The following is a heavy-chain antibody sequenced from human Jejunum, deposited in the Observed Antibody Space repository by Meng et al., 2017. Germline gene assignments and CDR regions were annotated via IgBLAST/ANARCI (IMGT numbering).Heavy chain of an antibody. CDR2: IDTSGDHT. V-gene: IGHV3-48*03. CDR3: VWWGLSGTRLFYY. J-gene: IGHJ4*01. CDR1: GFTFNSHE. Sequence: GESLKISCAASGFTFNSHEMSWVRQAPEKGLDWVSHIDTSGDHTYYADSVKGRFTVSRDNAKNSLYLQMNSLRAEDTAVYYCVWWGLSGTRLFYYWGHGTLVTVSS. D-gene: IGHD2-21*02.